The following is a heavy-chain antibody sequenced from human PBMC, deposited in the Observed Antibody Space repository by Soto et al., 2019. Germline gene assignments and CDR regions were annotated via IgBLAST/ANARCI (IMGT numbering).Heavy chain of an antibody. Sequence: QVQLVQSGAEVKKPGSSVKVSCTASGGSLRNSVISWVRQAPAQRLEWMGGVIPILGTANYAQKFQGRVTMTADEATRTAYMDLSSVSPDDTAVYYCARLGHPGHWGPGTLVIVSS. J-gene: IGHJ4*02. CDR3: ARLGHPGH. V-gene: IGHV1-69*01. CDR1: GGSLRNSV. CDR2: VIPILGTA.